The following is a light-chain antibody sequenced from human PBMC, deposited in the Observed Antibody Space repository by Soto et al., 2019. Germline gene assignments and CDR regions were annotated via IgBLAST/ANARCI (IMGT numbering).Light chain of an antibody. CDR2: QDN. Sequence: SYELTQPPSVSVSPGQTASITCSGDILGDKYASWYQQKAGQSPVLVIYQDNKRPSGIPERFSGSNSGNTATLTISGTQAMDEADYYCQAWASTTVVVFGGGTKLTVL. CDR3: QAWASTTVVV. CDR1: ILGDKY. V-gene: IGLV3-1*01. J-gene: IGLJ2*01.